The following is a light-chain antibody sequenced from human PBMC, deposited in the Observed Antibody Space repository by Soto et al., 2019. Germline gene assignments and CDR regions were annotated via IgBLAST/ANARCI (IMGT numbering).Light chain of an antibody. J-gene: IGKJ2*01. Sequence: DIQMTQSPSTLSASVGDRVTITCRASQSISSWLAWYQQKPGKAPKLLIYKASSLESGVPSRFSGSGSGTEFTLTISSLQPDDFATYYCQQYNSYAYTFGHGITLEIK. V-gene: IGKV1-5*03. CDR2: KAS. CDR3: QQYNSYAYT. CDR1: QSISSW.